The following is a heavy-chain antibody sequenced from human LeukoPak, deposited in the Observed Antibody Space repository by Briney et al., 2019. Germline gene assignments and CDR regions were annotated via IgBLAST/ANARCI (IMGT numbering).Heavy chain of an antibody. Sequence: ASVKVSCKASGYTFTGYYIHWVRQAPGQGLEWMGWINPKSGGIRYAQKFQGRVMTTRDTSISTTYMELSSLTFDDTAVYYCARVGGEDHWGQGTLVTVSS. CDR3: ARVGGEDH. CDR1: GYTFTGYY. J-gene: IGHJ4*02. V-gene: IGHV1-2*02. D-gene: IGHD3-16*01. CDR2: INPKSGGI.